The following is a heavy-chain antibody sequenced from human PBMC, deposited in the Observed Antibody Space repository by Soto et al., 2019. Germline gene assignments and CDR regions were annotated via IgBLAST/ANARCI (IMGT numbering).Heavy chain of an antibody. CDR1: GGSISSGGYS. D-gene: IGHD3-22*01. CDR3: ARHRHYDSSGYSRAFDI. V-gene: IGHV4-30-2*03. J-gene: IGHJ3*02. Sequence: SETLSLTCAVSGGSISSGGYSWSWIRQPPGKGLEWIGNIYYSGSTYYNPSLKSRITISVDTSKNQFSLKLSSVIAADTAVYYCARHRHYDSSGYSRAFDIWGQGTMVTVSS. CDR2: IYYSGST.